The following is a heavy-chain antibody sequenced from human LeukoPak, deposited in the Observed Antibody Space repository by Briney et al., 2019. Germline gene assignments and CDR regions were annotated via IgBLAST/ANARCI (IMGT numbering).Heavy chain of an antibody. CDR1: GGSFRGYY. Sequence: SETLSHTCAVYGGSFRGYYWSWIRQPPGKGLEWIGEINHSGSTNYNPSLKSRVTISVDTSKNQFSLKLSSVTAADTAVYYCARSYQLVSYGWFDPWGQGTLVTVSS. V-gene: IGHV4-34*01. CDR2: INHSGST. J-gene: IGHJ5*02. D-gene: IGHD2-2*01. CDR3: ARSYQLVSYGWFDP.